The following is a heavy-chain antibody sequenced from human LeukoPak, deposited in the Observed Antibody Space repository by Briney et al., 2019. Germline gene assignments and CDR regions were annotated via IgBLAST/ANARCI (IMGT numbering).Heavy chain of an antibody. Sequence: PGGSLRLSCAASGFTFSSYSMNWVRQAPGKGLEWVSSISSSSSHIYYADSVKGRFTISRDNAKNSLYLQMNSLRAEDTAVYYCARAMYYYGSGSYLRVYYYGMDVWGKGTTVTVSS. V-gene: IGHV3-21*01. CDR2: ISSSSSHI. CDR1: GFTFSSYS. D-gene: IGHD3-10*01. CDR3: ARAMYYYGSGSYLRVYYYGMDV. J-gene: IGHJ6*04.